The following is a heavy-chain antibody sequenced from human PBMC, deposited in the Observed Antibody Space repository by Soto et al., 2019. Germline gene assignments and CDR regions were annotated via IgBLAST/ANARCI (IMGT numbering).Heavy chain of an antibody. D-gene: IGHD6-19*01. Sequence: ASVKVSCKASGYTFTSYGISLLRHAPGQGLEWMGWISAYNGNTNYAQKLQGRVTMTTDTSTSTAYMELRSLRSDDTAVYYCARAVGYYYGMDVWGQGTTVTVSS. J-gene: IGHJ6*02. CDR3: ARAVGYYYGMDV. CDR2: ISAYNGNT. V-gene: IGHV1-18*01. CDR1: GYTFTSYG.